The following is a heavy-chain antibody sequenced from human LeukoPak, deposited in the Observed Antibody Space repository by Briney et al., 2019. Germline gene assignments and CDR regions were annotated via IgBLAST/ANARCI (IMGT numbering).Heavy chain of an antibody. J-gene: IGHJ2*01. Sequence: ASVKVSCKASGYTFTNYYMHWVRQAPGQGLEWMGIINPSGGSTIYAHKFQGRVTMTRDMSTSTVYMELSSLRSEDTAVYYCARDRSTAASGRSWYFDLWGRGTLVTVSS. CDR1: GYTFTNYY. CDR2: INPSGGST. D-gene: IGHD6-13*01. CDR3: ARDRSTAASGRSWYFDL. V-gene: IGHV1-46*01.